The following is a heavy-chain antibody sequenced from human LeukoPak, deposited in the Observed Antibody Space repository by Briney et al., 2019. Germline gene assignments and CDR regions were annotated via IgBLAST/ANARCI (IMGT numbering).Heavy chain of an antibody. CDR2: ISSSSSTI. J-gene: IGHJ4*02. D-gene: IGHD4-11*01. Sequence: GGSLRLFCAASGFTFNSYSMKWARQATGRGREGVSYISSSSSTIYYADSVKGRFTISRDNAKNSLYLEMYSLRAEDTAVYYWAHLQNDYWGRGTLATVSA. V-gene: IGHV3-48*01. CDR3: AHLQNDY. CDR1: GFTFNSYS.